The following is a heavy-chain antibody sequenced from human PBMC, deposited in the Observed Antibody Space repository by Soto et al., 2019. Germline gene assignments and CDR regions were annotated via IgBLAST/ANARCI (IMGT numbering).Heavy chain of an antibody. CDR3: ARGVHYDGSGYYYFY. CDR1: VGSFSTYA. J-gene: IGHJ4*02. Sequence: SVKVSCKASVGSFSTYAIDWVRQAPGQGLEWMGGIIPLFGTAKYAQNFQGRITITADESTNTAYMELRSLRSQDTAVYYCARGVHYDGSGYYYFYWGQGALVTVSS. V-gene: IGHV1-69*13. D-gene: IGHD3-22*01. CDR2: IIPLFGTA.